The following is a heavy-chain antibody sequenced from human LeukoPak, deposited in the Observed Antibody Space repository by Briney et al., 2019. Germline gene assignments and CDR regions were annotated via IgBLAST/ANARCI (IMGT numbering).Heavy chain of an antibody. CDR2: IIPIFGTA. CDR1: GGTFSSYA. V-gene: IGHV1-69*05. Sequence: SVKVSCKASGGTFSSYAISWVRQAPGQGLEWMGGIIPIFGTANYAQKFQGRFTITTDESTSTAYMELSSLRSEDTAVYYCARGTLYDSSGYYGFDYYYMDVWGKGTTVTVSS. J-gene: IGHJ6*03. CDR3: ARGTLYDSSGYYGFDYYYMDV. D-gene: IGHD3-22*01.